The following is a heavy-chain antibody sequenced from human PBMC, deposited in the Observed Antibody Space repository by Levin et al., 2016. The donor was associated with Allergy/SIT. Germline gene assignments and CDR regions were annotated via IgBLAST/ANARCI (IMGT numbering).Heavy chain of an antibody. CDR3: ARRFGGSYLEVDY. D-gene: IGHD1-26*01. Sequence: WIRQPPGKGLEWIGYIYYSGSTYYNPSLKSRVTISVDTSKNQFSLKLSSVTAADTAVYYCARRFGGSYLEVDYWGQGTLVTVSS. CDR2: IYYSGST. J-gene: IGHJ4*02. V-gene: IGHV4-31*02.